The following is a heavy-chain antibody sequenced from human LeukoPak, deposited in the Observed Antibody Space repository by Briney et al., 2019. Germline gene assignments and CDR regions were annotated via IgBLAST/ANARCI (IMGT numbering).Heavy chain of an antibody. Sequence: GGSLRLSCAASGFTFSGSAMHWVRQASGKGLGWVGRIRSKANSYATAYAASVKGRFTISRDDSKNTAYLQMNSLKTEDTAVYYCTRYYYDSSGFLIDYWGQGTLVTVSS. CDR2: IRSKANSYAT. CDR1: GFTFSGSA. D-gene: IGHD3-22*01. J-gene: IGHJ4*02. CDR3: TRYYYDSSGFLIDY. V-gene: IGHV3-73*01.